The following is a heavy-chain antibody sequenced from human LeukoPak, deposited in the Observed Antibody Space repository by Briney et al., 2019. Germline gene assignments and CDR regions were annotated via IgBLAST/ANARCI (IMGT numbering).Heavy chain of an antibody. Sequence: SVKVSCKASGGTFTSYAVSWVRQAPGQGLEWMGGIIPIFGTTNYAQTFQDRVTITADDPPRTVYLELSSLRSEDTAVYYCGKVESAYCSGVNCFFTWFDTWGQGTLVTVSS. V-gene: IGHV1-69*01. J-gene: IGHJ5*02. CDR3: GKVESAYCSGVNCFFTWFDT. CDR1: GGTFTSYA. CDR2: IIPIFGTT. D-gene: IGHD2-15*01.